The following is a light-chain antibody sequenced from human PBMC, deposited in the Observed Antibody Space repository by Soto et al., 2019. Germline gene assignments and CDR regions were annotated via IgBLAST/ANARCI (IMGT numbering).Light chain of an antibody. CDR2: EVS. J-gene: IGLJ1*01. Sequence: QSVLTQPASVSGSPGQSITIPCTGTSSDVGGYNYVSWYQQHPGKAPKLMIYEVSNRPSGVSNRFSGSKSGNTASLTISGLQVEDEADYYCSSYTSSSTPYVFGTGTKVTVL. CDR3: SSYTSSSTPYV. CDR1: SSDVGGYNY. V-gene: IGLV2-14*01.